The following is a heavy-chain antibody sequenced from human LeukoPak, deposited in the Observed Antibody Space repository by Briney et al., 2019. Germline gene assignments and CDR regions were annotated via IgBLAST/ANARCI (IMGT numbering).Heavy chain of an antibody. CDR1: GGSFSGYY. CDR2: INHSGST. J-gene: IGHJ3*02. V-gene: IGHV4-34*01. Sequence: SETLSLTCAVYGGSFSGYYWSWIRQPPGKGLEWIGEINHSGSTNYNPSLKSRVTISVDTSKNQFSLKLSSVTAADTAVYYCASTALGYWNAFDIWGQGTMVTVSS. D-gene: IGHD1-1*01. CDR3: ASTALGYWNAFDI.